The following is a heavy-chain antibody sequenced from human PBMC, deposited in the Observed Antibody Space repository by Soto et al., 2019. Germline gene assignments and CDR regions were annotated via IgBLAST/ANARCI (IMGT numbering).Heavy chain of an antibody. J-gene: IGHJ6*02. V-gene: IGHV3-33*01. CDR1: RVRVCSSV. Sequence: LGSAASRVRVCSSVVDWVRKDTGKGLEWVAVIWYDGSNKYYADSVKGRFTISRDNSKNTLYLQMNSLRAEDTAVYYCARVSSGSYQRPPTYSCYYYGMGVWGQATTVTVSS. CDR2: IWYDGSNK. CDR3: ARVSSGSYQRPPTYSCYYYGMGV. D-gene: IGHD1-26*01.